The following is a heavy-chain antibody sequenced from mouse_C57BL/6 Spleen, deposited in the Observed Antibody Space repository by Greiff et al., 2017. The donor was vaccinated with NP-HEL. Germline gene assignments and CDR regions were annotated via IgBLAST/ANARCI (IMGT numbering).Heavy chain of an antibody. V-gene: IGHV1-76*01. D-gene: IGHD4-1*01. CDR3: ARTSWDYAMDY. J-gene: IGHJ4*01. CDR1: GYTFTDYY. CDR2: IYPGSGNT. Sequence: QVQLQQSGAELVRPGASVKLSCKASGYTFTDYYINWVKQRPGQGLEWIARIYPGSGNTYYNEKFKGKATLTAEKSSSTTYMQLSSLTSDDSAVYFCARTSWDYAMDYWGQGTSVTVSS.